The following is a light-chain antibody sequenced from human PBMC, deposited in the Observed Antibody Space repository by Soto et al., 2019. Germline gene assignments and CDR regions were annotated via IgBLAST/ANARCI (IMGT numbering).Light chain of an antibody. CDR2: AAS. CDR1: QGIRND. J-gene: IGKJ4*01. CDR3: LQHNSYPLT. V-gene: IGKV1-17*02. Sequence: DIQMTQSPSSLSASVGDRVTITCRASQGIRNDLHWYQQKPGKAPKRLIYAASSLQSGVPSRFSGSGSGTEFTLTISNLQPEDFATYYGLQHNSYPLTVGGGTKVEIK.